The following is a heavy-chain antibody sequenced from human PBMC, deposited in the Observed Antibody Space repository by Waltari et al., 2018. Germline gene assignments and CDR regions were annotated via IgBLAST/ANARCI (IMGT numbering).Heavy chain of an antibody. Sequence: EVQLVESGGGLVKPGGSLRLSCAASGFTFSSYSMNWVRQAPGKGLEWVSSIISRSSYIYYADSVKGRFTISRDNAKNSLYLQMNSLRAEDTAVYYCARDAGPWAFDIWGQGTMVTVSS. J-gene: IGHJ3*02. V-gene: IGHV3-21*01. CDR2: IISRSSYI. CDR1: GFTFSSYS. CDR3: ARDAGPWAFDI.